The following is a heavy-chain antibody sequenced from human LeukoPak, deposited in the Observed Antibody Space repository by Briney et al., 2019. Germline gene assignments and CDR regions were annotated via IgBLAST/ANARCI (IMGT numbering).Heavy chain of an antibody. CDR2: MSSSSSSSYT. J-gene: IGHJ5*02. V-gene: IGHV3-21*06. D-gene: IGHD6-6*01. CDR1: GHTFSSYN. Sequence: GGSLRLSCAASGHTFSSYNMNWVRQAPGKGLEWVSTMSSSSSSSYTYYADSVKGRFTISRDNAKNTLFLLMNSLRVEDTSIYYCARAGTAARLGMAYDSWGQGTLVTVSS. CDR3: ARAGTAARLGMAYDS.